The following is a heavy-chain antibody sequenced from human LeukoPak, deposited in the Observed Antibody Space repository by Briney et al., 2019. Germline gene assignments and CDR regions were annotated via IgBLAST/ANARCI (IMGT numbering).Heavy chain of an antibody. V-gene: IGHV3-23*01. Sequence: GGSLRLSCAASGFTFSSYAMSWVRQAPGKGLEWVSAISGSGGSTYYADSVKGRFTISRDNSKNTLYLQMNSLRAEDTAVYYCAKDLGGYYDSSGYYQSVWCYSDYWGQGTLVTVSS. CDR2: ISGSGGST. CDR3: AKDLGGYYDSSGYYQSVWCYSDY. J-gene: IGHJ4*02. CDR1: GFTFSSYA. D-gene: IGHD3-22*01.